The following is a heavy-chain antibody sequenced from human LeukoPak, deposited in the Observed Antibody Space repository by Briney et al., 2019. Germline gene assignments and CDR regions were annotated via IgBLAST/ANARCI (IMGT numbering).Heavy chain of an antibody. CDR2: IWYDGSNK. D-gene: IGHD2-15*01. CDR1: GFIFSSFG. CDR3: ARDGDITPTDV. V-gene: IGHV3-33*01. Sequence: GRSLRLSCAASGFIFSSFGMHWVRQAPGKGLEWVAVIWYDGSNKYYADSVKGRFTISRDNSKNTLYLQMNSLRAEDTAVYYCARDGDITPTDVGGQGTTVTVSS. J-gene: IGHJ6*02.